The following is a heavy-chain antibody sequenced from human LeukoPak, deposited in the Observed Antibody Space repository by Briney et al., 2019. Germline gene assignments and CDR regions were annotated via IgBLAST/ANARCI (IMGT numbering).Heavy chain of an antibody. J-gene: IGHJ4*02. CDR3: AGDTGDYGRGGIDY. D-gene: IGHD4-17*01. CDR1: GFTFSSNV. V-gene: IGHV3-21*01. Sequence: PGGSPRLSCAASGFTFSSNVMNWVRQAPGKGLEWVSSISSSSSYKYYADSVKGRFTISRDNAKKSLYLQMNSLRAEDTAVYYCAGDTGDYGRGGIDYWGQGTLVTVSS. CDR2: ISSSSSYK.